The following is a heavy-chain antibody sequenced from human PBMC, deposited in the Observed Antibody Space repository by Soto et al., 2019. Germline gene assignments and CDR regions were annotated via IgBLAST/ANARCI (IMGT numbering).Heavy chain of an antibody. CDR1: GFTFDDYA. CDR3: AKGGVVMGADFDI. V-gene: IGHV3-9*01. J-gene: IGHJ3*02. Sequence: EVQLVESGGGLVQPGRSLRLSCAASGFTFDDYAMHWVRQAPGKGLEWVSGISWNSGSIGYADSVKGRFTISRDNAKNSMYQQMNSLRAEDTALYYCAKGGVVMGADFDIWGQGTMVTVSS. CDR2: ISWNSGSI. D-gene: IGHD3-22*01.